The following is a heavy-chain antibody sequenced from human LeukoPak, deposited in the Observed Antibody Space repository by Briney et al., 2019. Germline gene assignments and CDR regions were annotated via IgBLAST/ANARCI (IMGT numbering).Heavy chain of an antibody. CDR2: IYYSGST. V-gene: IGHV4-39*01. CDR3: ARGLPRHGMDV. CDR1: GGSISSSSYS. Sequence: SETLSLTCTVSGGSISSSSYSWGWIRQPPGKGLEWIGSIYYSGSTYYNPSLKSRVTISVDTSKNQFSLKLSSVTAADTAVYYCARGLPRHGMDVWGQGTTVTVSS. J-gene: IGHJ6*02.